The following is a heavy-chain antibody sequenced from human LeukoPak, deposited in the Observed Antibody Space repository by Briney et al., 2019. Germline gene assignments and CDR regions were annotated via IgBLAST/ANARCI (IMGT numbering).Heavy chain of an antibody. CDR2: TTGSSGDT. V-gene: IGHV3-23*01. CDR3: ARAKGGYSYGLTFDY. D-gene: IGHD5-18*01. CDR1: GFTFSDYA. Sequence: GGSLRLSCAASGFTFSDYALSWVRQTPGKGLEWVAATTGSSGDTYHADSVKGRFAISRDNAKNSLYLQMNSLRAEDTAVYYCARAKGGYSYGLTFDYWGQGTLVTVSS. J-gene: IGHJ4*02.